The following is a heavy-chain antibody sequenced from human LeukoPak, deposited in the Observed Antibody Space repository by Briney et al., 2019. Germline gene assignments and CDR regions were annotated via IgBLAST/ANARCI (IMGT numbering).Heavy chain of an antibody. CDR2: INTNTVNP. CDR3: ARVAYSSGVDY. CDR1: GYIFTSYT. D-gene: IGHD6-19*01. V-gene: IGHV7-4-1*02. J-gene: IGHJ4*02. Sequence: ASVKVSCKASGYIFTSYTTNWVRQAPGQGLEWMGWINTNTVNPTYAQGFTGRFVFSLDTAVSTAYLQISSLKAEDTAVYYCARVAYSSGVDYWGQGTLVTVSS.